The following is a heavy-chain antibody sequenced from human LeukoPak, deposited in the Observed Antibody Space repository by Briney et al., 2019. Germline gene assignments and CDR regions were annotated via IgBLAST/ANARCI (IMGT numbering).Heavy chain of an antibody. V-gene: IGHV1-18*01. D-gene: IGHD6-13*01. Sequence: GASVKVSCKASGYTFTSYGISWVRQAPGQGLEWMGWISAYNGNTNYAQKLQGRVTMTTDTSTSTAYMELRSLRADATAVYYCARVWAAALEVNWFDPWGQGTLVTVSS. CDR3: ARVWAAALEVNWFDP. CDR1: GYTFTSYG. CDR2: ISAYNGNT. J-gene: IGHJ5*02.